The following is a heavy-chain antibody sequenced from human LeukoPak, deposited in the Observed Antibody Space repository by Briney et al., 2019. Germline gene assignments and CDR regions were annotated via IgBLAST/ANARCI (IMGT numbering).Heavy chain of an antibody. D-gene: IGHD3-9*01. CDR1: EFTFSSYA. V-gene: IGHV3-30*04. CDR2: ISYDGSNK. Sequence: TGRSLRLSCAASEFTFSSYAMHWVRQAPDKGLEWVALISYDGSNKEYADSVKGRFTISRGNSKNSLYLQMNSLRGEDTAVYYCARGMDYDILAGPPDYWGQGTLVTVSS. CDR3: ARGMDYDILAGPPDY. J-gene: IGHJ4*02.